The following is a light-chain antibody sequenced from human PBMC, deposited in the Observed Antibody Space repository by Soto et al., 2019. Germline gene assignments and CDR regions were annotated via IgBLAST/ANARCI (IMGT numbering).Light chain of an antibody. CDR1: SSDVGGYNY. Sequence: QSALTQPASVSGSPGQSITISCTGTSSDVGGYNYVSWYQQHPGKAPKLMIYDASNRPSGVSNRFSGSKSGNTASLTISGLQAEDEADYYCSSYTSSSTLVVFGTGTQLTVL. CDR3: SSYTSSSTLVV. CDR2: DAS. V-gene: IGLV2-14*01. J-gene: IGLJ1*01.